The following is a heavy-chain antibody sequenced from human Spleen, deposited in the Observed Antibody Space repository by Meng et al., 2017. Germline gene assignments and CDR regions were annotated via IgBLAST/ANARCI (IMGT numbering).Heavy chain of an antibody. J-gene: IGHJ5*02. D-gene: IGHD4-17*01. V-gene: IGHV1-8*01. CDR1: GYTFTSYD. CDR2: MNPNSGNR. CDR3: ARAKAGGYGEGFSGWCDP. Sequence: ASVKVSCKASGYTFTSYDINWVRQAPGQGLEWLGWMNPNSGNRDYAQKFQGRVTMTRNTSISTAYMELGSMTYEDTAVYYCARAKAGGYGEGFSGWCDPWGQGTLVTVSS.